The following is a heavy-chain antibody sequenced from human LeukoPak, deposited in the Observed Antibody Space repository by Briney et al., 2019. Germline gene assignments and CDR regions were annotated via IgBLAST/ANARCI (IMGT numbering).Heavy chain of an antibody. D-gene: IGHD3-9*01. CDR1: GFTFSSYS. J-gene: IGHJ5*02. CDR2: ISSSSSYI. CDR3: ARDGGDILTGYYTGNWFDP. Sequence: GGSLRLSCAASGFTFSSYSMTWVRQAPGKGLEGVSSISSSSSYIYYADSVKGRFTISRDNAKNSLYLQMNSLRAEDTAVYYCARDGGDILTGYYTGNWFDPWGKGTLVTVSS. V-gene: IGHV3-21*01.